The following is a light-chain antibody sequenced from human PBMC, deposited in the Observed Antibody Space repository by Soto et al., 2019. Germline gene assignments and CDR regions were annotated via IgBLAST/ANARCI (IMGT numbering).Light chain of an antibody. CDR3: QQYYSSPQT. J-gene: IGKJ1*01. V-gene: IGKV1-6*01. CDR1: QSISND. Sequence: AIQLTQSPFTLSVSPGDRATLSCRASQSISNDLGWYQQKPGQAPKLLIYAASSLQSGVPSRFSGSGSGTDFTLTISRLQPEDFATYYCQQYYSSPQTFGQGTKVDIK. CDR2: AAS.